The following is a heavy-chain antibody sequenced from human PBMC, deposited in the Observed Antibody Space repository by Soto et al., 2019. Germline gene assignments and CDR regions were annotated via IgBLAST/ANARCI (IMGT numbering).Heavy chain of an antibody. Sequence: EVQLVESGGGLVKPGGSLRLSCEASVFAFSGYTKNWVRQAPGKGLEWVASISASSSYYAESVRGRFTISTDNAKNSLYLHMNSLRVEDTAVYSCATDGAFCCGGNGNSVYCPHWGQGTLVSVSS. CDR2: ISASSS. V-gene: IGHV3-21*01. CDR3: ATDGAFCCGGNGNSVYCPH. J-gene: IGHJ1*01. D-gene: IGHD3-3*02. CDR1: VFAFSGYT.